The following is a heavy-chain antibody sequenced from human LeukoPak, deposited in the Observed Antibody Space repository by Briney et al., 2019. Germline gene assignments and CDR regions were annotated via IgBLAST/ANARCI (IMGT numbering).Heavy chain of an antibody. Sequence: PSETLSLTCTVSGGSISSISYYWGWIRQPPGKGLEWIGSIFYTGSTYYNPSLRSRVTIPVDTSKNQFSLRLSSVTAADTAVYYCARVTGYMIEDYFDYWGQGTLVTVSS. V-gene: IGHV4-39*07. D-gene: IGHD3-22*01. J-gene: IGHJ4*02. CDR3: ARVTGYMIEDYFDY. CDR2: IFYTGST. CDR1: GGSISSISYY.